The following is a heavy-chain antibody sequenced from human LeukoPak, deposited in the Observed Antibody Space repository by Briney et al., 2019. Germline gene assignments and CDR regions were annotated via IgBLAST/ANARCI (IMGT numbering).Heavy chain of an antibody. CDR1: GFTFSSYS. CDR2: ISSSTSTI. J-gene: IGHJ4*02. D-gene: IGHD4-11*01. Sequence: GGSLRLSCAASGFTFSSYSMNWVRQAPGKGLECVSYISSSTSTIYYADSVKGRFTISRDNAKNSLYLQMNSLRAEDTAVYYCARAQTNWGQGTLVTVSS. CDR3: ARAQTN. V-gene: IGHV3-48*01.